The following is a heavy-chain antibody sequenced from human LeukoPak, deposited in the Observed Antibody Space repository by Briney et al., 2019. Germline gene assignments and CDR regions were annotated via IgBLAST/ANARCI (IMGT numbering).Heavy chain of an antibody. J-gene: IGHJ4*02. Sequence: GASVKVSCKASGYTFTGYYMHWVRQAPGQGLEWMGWINPNSGGTNYAQKFQGRVTMTRDTSISTAYMELSRLRSDDTAVYYCARGRPRYFDWLHSFDYWGQGTLVTVSS. CDR3: ARGRPRYFDWLHSFDY. D-gene: IGHD3-9*01. V-gene: IGHV1-2*02. CDR1: GYTFTGYY. CDR2: INPNSGGT.